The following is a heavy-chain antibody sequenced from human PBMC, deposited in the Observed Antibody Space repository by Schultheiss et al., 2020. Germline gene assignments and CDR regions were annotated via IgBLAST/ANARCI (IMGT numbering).Heavy chain of an antibody. D-gene: IGHD5-18*01. CDR1: GFTFSSYA. J-gene: IGHJ4*02. CDR3: AGEDTAMVTVY. Sequence: GGSLRLSCAASGFTFSSYAMSWVRQAPGKGLEWVSRINSDGSSTSYADSVKGRFTISRDNAKNTLYLQMNSLRAEDTAVYYCAGEDTAMVTVYWGQGTLVTVSS. V-gene: IGHV3-74*01. CDR2: INSDGSST.